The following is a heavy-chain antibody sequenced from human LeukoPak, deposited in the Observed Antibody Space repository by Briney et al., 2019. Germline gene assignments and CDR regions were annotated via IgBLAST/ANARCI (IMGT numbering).Heavy chain of an antibody. Sequence: PSETLSLTCAVSGGSISSGGYSWSWIRQPPGKGLEWIGFIYHSGSTYYNPSLKSRVTISVDRSKNQFSLKLSSVTAADTAVYYCARATLTEAFDYWGQGTLVTVSS. J-gene: IGHJ4*02. CDR2: IYHSGST. CDR1: GGSISSGGYS. D-gene: IGHD7-27*01. CDR3: ARATLTEAFDY. V-gene: IGHV4-30-2*01.